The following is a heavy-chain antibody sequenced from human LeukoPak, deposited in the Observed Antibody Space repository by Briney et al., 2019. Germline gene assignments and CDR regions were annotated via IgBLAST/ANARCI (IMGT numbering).Heavy chain of an antibody. J-gene: IGHJ4*02. V-gene: IGHV4-31*03. CDR2: ISYSGNT. CDR1: GDSISSGGYY. D-gene: IGHD5-12*01. Sequence: SETLSLTCTVSGDSISSGGYYWSWIRQHPGKGLEWIGYISYSGNTYYNPSLKSRAAISADTPKNQFSLKLSSTTAADTAVYYCARAPVATPSEFDYWGQGTLVTVSS. CDR3: ARAPVATPSEFDY.